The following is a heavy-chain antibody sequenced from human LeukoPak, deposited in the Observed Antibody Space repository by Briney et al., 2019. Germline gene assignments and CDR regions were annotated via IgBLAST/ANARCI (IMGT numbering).Heavy chain of an antibody. J-gene: IGHJ4*02. CDR2: FYHSGST. D-gene: IGHD4-11*01. CDR1: GYSISSGYY. V-gene: IGHV4-38-2*02. Sequence: SSETLSLTCAVSGYSISSGYYWGWIRPPPGKGRKWIGKFYHSGSTYYNPSLKGRVTISVETSKNQFSTRLSSVSAADTAVYYYARERNRVLIPKTYDYSNYFALWGQGTLVTGAS. CDR3: ARERNRVLIPKTYDYSNYFAL.